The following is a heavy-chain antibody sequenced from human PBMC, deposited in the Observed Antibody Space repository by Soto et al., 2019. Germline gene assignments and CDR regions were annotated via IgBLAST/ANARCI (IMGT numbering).Heavy chain of an antibody. J-gene: IGHJ6*02. CDR2: IYHSGST. V-gene: IGHV4-4*02. Sequence: QVQLQESGPGLVKPSGTLSLTCAVSGGSISSSYWWSWVRQPPGKGLEWIGEIYHSGSTNYNTSPKSRVTXSXDXXKNQFSLKVTSVTAADTAVYYCARVSGSYYHGMDVWGQGTTVTVSS. CDR3: ARVSGSYYHGMDV. CDR1: GGSISSSYW.